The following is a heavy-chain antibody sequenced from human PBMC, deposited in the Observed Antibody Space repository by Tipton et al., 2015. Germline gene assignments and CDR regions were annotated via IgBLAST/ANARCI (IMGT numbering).Heavy chain of an antibody. V-gene: IGHV6-1*01. J-gene: IGHJ3*02. CDR3: ARGRNNAFHI. CDR2: TYYRSKWYS. Sequence: GLVKPSQTLSLTCAISGDSVSSNSDAWNWIRQSPSRGLEWLGNTYYRSKWYSDYAVSVKSRITINSDTSKNQFSLQLNSVTPEDTAVYYCARGRNNAFHICGQGTLVTVSS. CDR1: GDSVSSNSDA.